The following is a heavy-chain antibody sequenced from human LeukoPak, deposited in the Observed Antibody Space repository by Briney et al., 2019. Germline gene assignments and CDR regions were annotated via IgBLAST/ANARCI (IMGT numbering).Heavy chain of an antibody. CDR1: GFTVSSNY. CDR2: IYSGGST. V-gene: IGHV3-66*01. J-gene: IGHJ4*02. CDR3: SGGVTFGGVIVPFDY. Sequence: GGSLRLSCAASGFTVSSNYMSWVRQAPGKGLEWVSVIYSGGSTYYADSVKGRFTISRDNSKNTLYLQMNSLRAEDTAVYYCSGGVTFGGVIVPFDYWAREPWSPSPQ. D-gene: IGHD3-16*02.